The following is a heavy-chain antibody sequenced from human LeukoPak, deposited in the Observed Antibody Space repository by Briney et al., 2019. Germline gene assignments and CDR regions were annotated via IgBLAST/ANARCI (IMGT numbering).Heavy chain of an antibody. D-gene: IGHD3-10*01. V-gene: IGHV4-39*01. Sequence: SETLSLTCSVSGISISGSLYYWGWIRQPPGKGLEWIGSLSYSGATYYNPSLGNQVTISVDTSKNQLSLQLSSVTAAETAIYYCARLKGYSGSGGDNWFDPWGQGTLVTVSS. CDR1: GISISGSLYY. CDR3: ARLKGYSGSGGDNWFDP. J-gene: IGHJ5*02. CDR2: LSYSGAT.